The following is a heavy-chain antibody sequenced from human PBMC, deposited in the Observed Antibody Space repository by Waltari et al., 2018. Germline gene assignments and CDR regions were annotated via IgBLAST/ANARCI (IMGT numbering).Heavy chain of an antibody. CDR1: GYTFTGYY. Sequence: QVQLVQSGAEVKKPGASVKVSCKASGYTFTGYYMHWVRQAPGQGLEWMGRINPNSGGTNYAKKFQGRGTMARDTSISTAYMELSRLRSDDPAVYYCARDLSSSGFDYWGQGTLVTVSS. J-gene: IGHJ4*02. D-gene: IGHD6-19*01. CDR2: INPNSGGT. CDR3: ARDLSSSGFDY. V-gene: IGHV1-2*06.